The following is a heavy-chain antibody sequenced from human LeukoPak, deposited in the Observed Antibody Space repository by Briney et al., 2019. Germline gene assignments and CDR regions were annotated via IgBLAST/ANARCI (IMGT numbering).Heavy chain of an antibody. J-gene: IGHJ4*02. CDR2: ISSGSLYT. D-gene: IGHD3-3*01. CDR3: ARHPILD. CDR1: GFNFSDYS. Sequence: GGSLRLSCAASGFNFSDYSMSWVRQAPGKGLEWVAYISSGSLYTNYADSVKGRFTISRDNAKNSLYLQMNSLRAEDTAVYYWARHPILDWGQGALVTVSS. V-gene: IGHV3-11*03.